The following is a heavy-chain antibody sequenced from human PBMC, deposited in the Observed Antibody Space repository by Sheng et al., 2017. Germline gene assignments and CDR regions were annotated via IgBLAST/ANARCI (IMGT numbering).Heavy chain of an antibody. Sequence: QVQLVQSGAEVKKPGSSVKVSCKASGGTFSSYAISWVRQAPGQGLEWMGGIIPIFGTANYAQKFQGRVTITADESTSTAYMELSSLRSEDTAVYYCARDFLVRRVSSQRDNWFDPWGQGTLVTVSS. CDR2: IIPIFGTA. V-gene: IGHV1-69*13. J-gene: IGHJ5*02. D-gene: IGHD3-10*01. CDR3: ARDFLVRRVSSQRDNWFDP. CDR1: GGTFSSYA.